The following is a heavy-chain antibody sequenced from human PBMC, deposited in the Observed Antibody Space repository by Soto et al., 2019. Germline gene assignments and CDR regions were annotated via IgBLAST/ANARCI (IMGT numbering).Heavy chain of an antibody. D-gene: IGHD3-22*01. Sequence: ESGGGLVQPGGSLRLSCAASGFTFSNYAMNWVRQAPGKGLEWVSGISATGVKTYSADSVKGRFTMSRDNSKDTVYLEMNSLRAEDTAVYYCTKSRSAMIYYFDFWGLGALVTVSS. CDR2: ISATGVKT. CDR3: TKSRSAMIYYFDF. V-gene: IGHV3-23*01. CDR1: GFTFSNYA. J-gene: IGHJ4*02.